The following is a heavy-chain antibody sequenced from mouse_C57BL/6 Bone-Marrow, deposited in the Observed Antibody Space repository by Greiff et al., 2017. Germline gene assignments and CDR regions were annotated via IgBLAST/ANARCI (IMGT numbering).Heavy chain of an antibody. CDR2: IDPENGDT. CDR1: GFNIKDDY. V-gene: IGHV14-4*01. CDR3: TITTLVEAF. D-gene: IGHD1-1*01. J-gene: IGHJ3*01. Sequence: EVQLQQSGAELVRPGASVKLSCTASGFNIKDDYMHWVKQRPEQGLEWIGWIDPENGDTEYASKFQGKATITADTSSNTAYLQLTSLTSEDTALYYCTITTLVEAFWGQGTLVSVSA.